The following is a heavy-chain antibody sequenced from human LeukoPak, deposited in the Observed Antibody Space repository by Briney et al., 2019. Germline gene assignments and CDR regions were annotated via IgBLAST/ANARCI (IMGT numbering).Heavy chain of an antibody. Sequence: GASVKVSCKASGGTFSSYAISWVRQAPGQGLEWMGGIIPIFGSANYAQKFQGRVTITADESTSTAYMELSSLRSEDTAVYFCARGVSSGTYYKSHYYYMDVWGKGTSVTISS. CDR2: IIPIFGSA. D-gene: IGHD3-10*01. CDR3: ARGVSSGTYYKSHYYYMDV. CDR1: GGTFSSYA. V-gene: IGHV1-69*13. J-gene: IGHJ6*03.